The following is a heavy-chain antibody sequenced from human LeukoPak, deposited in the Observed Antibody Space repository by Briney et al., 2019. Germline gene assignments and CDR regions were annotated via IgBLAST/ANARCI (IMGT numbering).Heavy chain of an antibody. V-gene: IGHV3-49*04. D-gene: IGHD3-10*01. CDR2: IRSKPYGETT. CDR1: GFTVSSNY. Sequence: GGSLRLSCAASGFTVSSNYMSWVRQAPGKGLEWVGFIRSKPYGETTEYAASVQGRFTISRDDSKSISYLQMNSLKTEDTAVYYCTRDAKGDYFGAGSSRYYFDYWGQGTLVTVSS. CDR3: TRDAKGDYFGAGSSRYYFDY. J-gene: IGHJ4*02.